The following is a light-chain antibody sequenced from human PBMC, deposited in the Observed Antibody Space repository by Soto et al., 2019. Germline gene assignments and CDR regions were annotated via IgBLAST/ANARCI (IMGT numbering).Light chain of an antibody. CDR3: QTWGSGIVV. CDR2: LNSDGSH. CDR1: SGHSNYA. J-gene: IGLJ2*01. Sequence: QLVLTQSPSASASLGASVKLTCTLSSGHSNYAITWHQQQPEKVPRYLMKLNSDGSHSKGDGIPDRFSGSSSGAERYLTISSLQSEDEADYYCQTWGSGIVVFGGGTKVTVL. V-gene: IGLV4-69*01.